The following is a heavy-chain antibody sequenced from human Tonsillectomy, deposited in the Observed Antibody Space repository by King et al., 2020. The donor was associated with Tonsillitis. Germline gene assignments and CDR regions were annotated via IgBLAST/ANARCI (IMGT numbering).Heavy chain of an antibody. J-gene: IGHJ3*02. CDR1: GFTFSSYA. CDR2: ISYDGSNK. D-gene: IGHD2-15*01. Sequence: VQLVESGGGVVQPGRSLRLSCAASGFTFSSYAMHWVRQAPGKGLEWVAVISYDGSNKYYADSVKGRFTISRDNSKNTLYLQMNSLRAEDTAVYYCARDSVGVVAAMRFAAFDIWGHGKMVTVSS. V-gene: IGHV3-30-3*01. CDR3: ARDSVGVVAAMRFAAFDI.